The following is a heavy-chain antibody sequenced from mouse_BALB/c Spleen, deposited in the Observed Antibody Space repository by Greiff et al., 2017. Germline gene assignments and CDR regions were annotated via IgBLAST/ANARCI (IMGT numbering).Heavy chain of an antibody. J-gene: IGHJ2*01. D-gene: IGHD1-1*01. CDR2: ISDGGSYT. CDR3: ARGSSSFDY. CDR1: GFTFSDYY. V-gene: IGHV5-4*02. Sequence: DVQLVESGGGLVKPGGSLKLSCAASGFTFSDYYMYWVRQTPEKRLEWVATISDGGSYTYYPDSVKGRFTISRDNAKNNLYLQMSSLKSEDTAMYYCARGSSSFDYWGQGTTLTVS.